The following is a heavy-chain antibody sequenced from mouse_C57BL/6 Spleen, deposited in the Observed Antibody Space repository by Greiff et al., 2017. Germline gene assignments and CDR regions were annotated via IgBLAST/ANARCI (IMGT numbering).Heavy chain of an antibody. D-gene: IGHD1-1*01. Sequence: VQLQQPGAELVKPGASVKLSCKASGYTFTSYWMQWVKQRPGQGLEWIGEIDPSDSYTNYNQKFKGKATLTVDTSSSTAYMQLSSLTSEDAAVDDGARGTTVDYWGQGTTLTVSS. CDR3: ARGTTVDY. V-gene: IGHV1-50*01. CDR1: GYTFTSYW. J-gene: IGHJ2*01. CDR2: IDPSDSYT.